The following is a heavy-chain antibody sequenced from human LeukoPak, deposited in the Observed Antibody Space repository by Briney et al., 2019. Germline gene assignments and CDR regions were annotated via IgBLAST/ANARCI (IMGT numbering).Heavy chain of an antibody. J-gene: IGHJ4*02. CDR2: IKQDGSEK. CDR3: ASPYCSSTSCSTLHDF. D-gene: IGHD2-2*01. CDR1: GFTFSSYW. V-gene: IGHV3-7*01. Sequence: GGSLRLSCAASGFTFSSYWMSWVRQAPGKGLEWVANIKQDGSEKYYVDSVKGRFTISRDNAKSSLYLQMNSLRAEDTAVYYCASPYCSSTSCSTLHDFWGQGTLVTVSS.